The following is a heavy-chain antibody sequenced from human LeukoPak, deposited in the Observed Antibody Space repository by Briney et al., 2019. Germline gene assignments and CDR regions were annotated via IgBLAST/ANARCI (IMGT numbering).Heavy chain of an antibody. CDR2: ISDDGSHQ. Sequence: GGSLRLSCTASGFTFGTFGMHWVRQAPGKGLEWVAAISDDGSHQYYIDSVRGRFSISRDNSKNTVYLQMTSLRADDTAVYYCTKLNNYDDYWATEPRSPSPQ. D-gene: IGHD1/OR15-1a*01. CDR3: TKLNNYDDY. V-gene: IGHV3-30*18. CDR1: GFTFGTFG. J-gene: IGHJ4*01.